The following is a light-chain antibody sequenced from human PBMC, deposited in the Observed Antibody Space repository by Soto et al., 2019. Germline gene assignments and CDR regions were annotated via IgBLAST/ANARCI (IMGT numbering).Light chain of an antibody. V-gene: IGKV3-20*01. Sequence: IVMTQSPATLSVSPGERATLSCRASQSVSSNLAWYQQKPGQAPRVLIFGASIRATGIPDRFSGSGSGTDFTLTISRLEPEDFAVYYCQLYGSSPRYTFGQGTRLEIK. CDR2: GAS. CDR3: QLYGSSPRYT. CDR1: QSVSSN. J-gene: IGKJ5*01.